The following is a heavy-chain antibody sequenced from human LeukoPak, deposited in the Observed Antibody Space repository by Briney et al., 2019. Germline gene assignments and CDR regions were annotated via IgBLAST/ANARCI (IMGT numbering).Heavy chain of an antibody. V-gene: IGHV3-20*04. CDR2: INWSGDSI. J-gene: IGHJ4*02. CDR1: GLTFDDYG. Sequence: GGSLRLSCAASGLTFDDYGMTWVRQAPGKGLEWVSGINWSGDSITYADSVKGRFTTFRDNAKNSLYLQMNRLRVEDTALYYCARRTYGATAGRGDPYYFDYWVQGTLVTVSS. D-gene: IGHD6-13*01. CDR3: ARRTYGATAGRGDPYYFDY.